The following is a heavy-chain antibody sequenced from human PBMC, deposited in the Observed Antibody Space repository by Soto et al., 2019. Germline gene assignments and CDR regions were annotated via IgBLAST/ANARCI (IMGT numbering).Heavy chain of an antibody. Sequence: EVQLVESGGGLVQPGGSLRLSCAASGFTVSSNYMSWVRQAPGKGLEWVPVIYSGGSTYYADSVKGRFTISRDNSKNTLYLQMNSLRAEDTAVYYCAREGVAVAGTRYYFDYWGQGTLVTVSS. CDR3: AREGVAVAGTRYYFDY. CDR2: IYSGGST. D-gene: IGHD6-19*01. J-gene: IGHJ4*02. V-gene: IGHV3-66*01. CDR1: GFTVSSNY.